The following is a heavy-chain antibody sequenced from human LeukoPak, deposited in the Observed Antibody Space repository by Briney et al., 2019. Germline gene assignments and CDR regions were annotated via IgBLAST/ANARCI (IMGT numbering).Heavy chain of an antibody. CDR1: GGSISSGGYS. V-gene: IGHV4-30-2*01. Sequence: SETLSLTCAVSGGSISSGGYSWSWIRQPPGKGLEWIGYIYHSGSTYYNPSLKSRVTISVDRSKNQFPLKLSSVTAADTAVYYCARERREYYYGSGSLGAFDIWGQGTMVTVSS. D-gene: IGHD3-10*01. J-gene: IGHJ3*02. CDR2: IYHSGST. CDR3: ARERREYYYGSGSLGAFDI.